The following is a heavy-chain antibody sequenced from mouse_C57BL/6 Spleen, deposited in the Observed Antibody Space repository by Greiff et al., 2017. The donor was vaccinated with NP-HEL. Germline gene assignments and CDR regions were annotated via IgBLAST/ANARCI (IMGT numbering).Heavy chain of an antibody. D-gene: IGHD1-1*01. CDR2: IDPSDSYT. CDR1: GYTFTSYW. J-gene: IGHJ2*01. Sequence: VQLQQPGAELVMPGASVKLSCKASGYTFTSYWMHWVKQRPGQGLEWIGEIDPSDSYTNYNQKFKGKSTLTVDKSSSTAYMQLSSLTSEDSAVYYCARSGYYGSRGFDYWGQGTTLTVSS. V-gene: IGHV1-69*01. CDR3: ARSGYYGSRGFDY.